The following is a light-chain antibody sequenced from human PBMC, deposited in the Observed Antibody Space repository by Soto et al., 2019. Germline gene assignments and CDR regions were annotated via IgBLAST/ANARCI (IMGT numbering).Light chain of an antibody. J-gene: IGLJ2*01. CDR2: TNN. CDR3: SSYTSSSTLIL. CDR1: YSNIETNY. Sequence: QSVLTQPPSASGTRGQTVTISCSGSYSNIETNYVYWYQHLPGAAPTLLIFTNNQRPPGVPDRFSASKSGNTASLTISGLQAEDEADYYCSSYTSSSTLILFGGGTKLTVL. V-gene: IGLV1-47*02.